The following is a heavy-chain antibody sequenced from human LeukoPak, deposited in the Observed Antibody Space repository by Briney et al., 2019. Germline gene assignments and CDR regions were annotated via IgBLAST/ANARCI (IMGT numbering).Heavy chain of an antibody. Sequence: AAVTVSCKASGYTFTGYYMHWVRLAPGQGHERMGWINPNSGGTNYAQKYQGRVTMTRDTSISTAYMELSRLRSDDTAVYYCARDRGYSYASRYYYYYYMDVWGKGTTVTVSS. J-gene: IGHJ6*03. V-gene: IGHV1-2*02. CDR2: INPNSGGT. CDR1: GYTFTGYY. D-gene: IGHD5-18*01. CDR3: ARDRGYSYASRYYYYYYMDV.